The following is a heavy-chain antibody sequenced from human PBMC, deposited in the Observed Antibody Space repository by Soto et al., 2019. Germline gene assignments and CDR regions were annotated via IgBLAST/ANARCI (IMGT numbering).Heavy chain of an antibody. J-gene: IGHJ4*02. D-gene: IGHD3-10*01. CDR2: MNPNSANT. CDR1: GYTFTGYD. V-gene: IGHV1-8*01. CDR3: ARGLSGSGSYYFDY. Sequence: GASVKVSCKASGYTFTGYDINWLRQAPGQGLEWMGWMNPNSANTGYAQKFPGRVTMTRNTSISTAYMELSSLRSEDTAVYYCARGLSGSGSYYFDYWGQGTLVTVSS.